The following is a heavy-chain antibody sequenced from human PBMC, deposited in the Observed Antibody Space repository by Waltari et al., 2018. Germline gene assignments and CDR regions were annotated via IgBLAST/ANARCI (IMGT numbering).Heavy chain of an antibody. CDR2: INSDGTGT. CDR3: TRDSGQGLDF. Sequence: EVQLVESGGGLVHSGGSLRLSCGASGFTFRNHWMNWVRQAPGKGLLWVSRINSDGTGTSHADSVKGRFTMSRDNAKNTLYLQMNSLRVEDTAVYYCTRDSGQGLDFWGQGTLVTVSS. CDR1: GFTFRNHW. V-gene: IGHV3-74*01. D-gene: IGHD3-10*01. J-gene: IGHJ4*02.